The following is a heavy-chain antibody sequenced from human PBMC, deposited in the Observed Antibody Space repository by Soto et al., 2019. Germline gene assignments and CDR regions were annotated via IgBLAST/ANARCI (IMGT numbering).Heavy chain of an antibody. V-gene: IGHV4-31*03. J-gene: IGHJ6*02. CDR3: ARASQLSDYGMDV. CDR1: GGSVNSGGYY. CDR2: IYNRGST. D-gene: IGHD2-2*01. Sequence: QVQLQESGPGLVKPSQTLSLICSVSGGSVNSGGYYWSWIRQHPGKGLEWIGHIYNRGSTYYNPSLKSRVSISLATSKNQYSMDLSSVTAADTAVYYCARASQLSDYGMDVWGQGPTVTVSS.